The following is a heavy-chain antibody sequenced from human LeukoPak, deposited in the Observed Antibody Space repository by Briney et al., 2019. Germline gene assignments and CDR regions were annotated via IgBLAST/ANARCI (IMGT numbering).Heavy chain of an antibody. D-gene: IGHD1-26*01. V-gene: IGHV4-61*02. CDR1: GGSISSGSYY. CDR2: SYTSGST. J-gene: IGHJ4*02. Sequence: TLSFTCTVSGGSISSGSYYWSWIRQPAGKGLEWIGRSYTSGSTNYNPSLKSRVTISVDTSKNQFSLKLSSVTAADTAVYYCARISGCYQLGIDYWGQGTLVTVSS. CDR3: ARISGCYQLGIDY.